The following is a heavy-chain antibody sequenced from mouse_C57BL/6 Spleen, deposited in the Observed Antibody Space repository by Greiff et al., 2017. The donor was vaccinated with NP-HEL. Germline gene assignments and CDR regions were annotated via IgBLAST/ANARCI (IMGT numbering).Heavy chain of an antibody. J-gene: IGHJ2*01. CDR2: ISGGGGNT. D-gene: IGHD2-3*01. Sequence: EVMLVESGGGLVKPGGSLKLSCAASGFTFSSYTMSWVRQTPEKRLEWVATISGGGGNTYYPDSVKGRFTISRDNAKNTLYLQMSSLRSEDTALYYCARLLLRDFDYWGQGTTLTVSS. V-gene: IGHV5-9*01. CDR1: GFTFSSYT. CDR3: ARLLLRDFDY.